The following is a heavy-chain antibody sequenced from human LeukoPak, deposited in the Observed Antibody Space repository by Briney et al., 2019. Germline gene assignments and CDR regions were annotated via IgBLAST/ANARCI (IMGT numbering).Heavy chain of an antibody. V-gene: IGHV3-48*03. CDR2: ISSSGSTI. Sequence: PGGSLRLSCAASGFTFSSYEMNWVRQAPGKGLEWVSYISSSGSTIYYADSVKGRFTISRDNAKKSLYMQMNSLRAEDTAVYYCARKHIAVAGTVTYYFDYWGQGTLVTVSS. J-gene: IGHJ4*02. CDR1: GFTFSSYE. CDR3: ARKHIAVAGTVTYYFDY. D-gene: IGHD6-19*01.